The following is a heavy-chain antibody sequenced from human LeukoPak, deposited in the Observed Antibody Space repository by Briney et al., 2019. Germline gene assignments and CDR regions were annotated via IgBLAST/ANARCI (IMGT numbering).Heavy chain of an antibody. V-gene: IGHV1-8*03. D-gene: IGHD5-18*01. CDR3: AARVYSYGYDFDY. Sequence: GASVKVSCKASGYTFTSYDINWVRQATGQGLEWMGWMNPNSGNTGYAQKFQERVTITRDMSTSTAYMELSSLRSEDTAVYYCAARVYSYGYDFDYWGQGTLVTVSS. J-gene: IGHJ4*02. CDR1: GYTFTSYD. CDR2: MNPNSGNT.